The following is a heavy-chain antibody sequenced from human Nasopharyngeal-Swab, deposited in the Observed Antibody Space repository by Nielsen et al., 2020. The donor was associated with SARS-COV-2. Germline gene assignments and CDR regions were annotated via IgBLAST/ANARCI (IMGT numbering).Heavy chain of an antibody. V-gene: IGHV1-24*01. CDR3: ATATLWFGELLSHPNWFDP. J-gene: IGHJ5*02. CDR2: FDPEDGET. CDR1: GYTLTELS. Sequence: ASVKVFCKVSGYTLTELSMHWVRQAPGKGLEWMGGFDPEDGETICAQKFQGRVTMTEDTSTDTAYMELSSLRSEDTAVYYCATATLWFGELLSHPNWFDPWGQGTLVTVSS. D-gene: IGHD3-10*01.